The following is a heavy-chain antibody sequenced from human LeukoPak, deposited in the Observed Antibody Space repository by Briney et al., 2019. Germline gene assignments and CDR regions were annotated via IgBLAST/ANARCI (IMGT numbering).Heavy chain of an antibody. Sequence: GGSLRLSCAASGFTFSSCAMSWVRQAPGKGLEWVAIISYDGTNTYYADSAKGRFTISRDKSKNTLYLQMNSLRVEDTAVYYCAKDGDNDADHAIDYWGQGTLVTVSS. CDR1: GFTFSSCA. D-gene: IGHD1-1*01. J-gene: IGHJ4*02. V-gene: IGHV3-30*18. CDR3: AKDGDNDADHAIDY. CDR2: ISYDGTNT.